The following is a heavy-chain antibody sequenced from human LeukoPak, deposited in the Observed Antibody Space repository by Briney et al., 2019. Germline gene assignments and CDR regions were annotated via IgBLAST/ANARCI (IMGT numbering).Heavy chain of an antibody. J-gene: IGHJ6*03. V-gene: IGHV1-8*03. CDR3: ARGLRLPTRARYYYYYMDV. Sequence: ASVKVSSKASGYTFTSYDINWVRQATGQGLEWMGWMNPNSGNTGYAQKFQGRVTITRNTSISTAYMELSSLRSEDTAVYYCARGLRLPTRARYYYYYMDVWGKGTTVTVSS. CDR1: GYTFTSYD. CDR2: MNPNSGNT.